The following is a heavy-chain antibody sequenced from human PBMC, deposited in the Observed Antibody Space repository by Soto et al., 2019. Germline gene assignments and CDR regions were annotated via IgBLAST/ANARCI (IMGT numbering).Heavy chain of an antibody. D-gene: IGHD2-2*01. CDR3: ARAVTPDCSSTSCIPSYYYYMDV. J-gene: IGHJ6*03. CDR2: ISAYNGNT. CDR1: GYTFTSYG. V-gene: IGHV1-18*01. Sequence: ASVKVSCKASGYTFTSYGISWVRQAPGQGLEWMGWISAYNGNTNYAQKLQGRVTMTTDTSTSTAYMELRSLRSDDTAVYYCARAVTPDCSSTSCIPSYYYYMDVWGKGTTVTVSS.